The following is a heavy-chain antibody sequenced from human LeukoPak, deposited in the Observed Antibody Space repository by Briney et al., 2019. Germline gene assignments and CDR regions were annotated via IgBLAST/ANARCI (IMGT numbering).Heavy chain of an antibody. CDR3: AKDRGSSGSYYTFDY. V-gene: IGHV3-30*02. CDR2: IRHDGSDK. CDR1: GFTSSSYG. D-gene: IGHD3-10*01. J-gene: IGHJ4*02. Sequence: PGGSLRLSCAASGFTSSSYGLHWVRQAPGKGLEWVAFIRHDGSDKYYADSVKGRFTISRDNSKNTLYLQMNSLRAEDTAVYYCAKDRGSSGSYYTFDYWGQGTLVTVSS.